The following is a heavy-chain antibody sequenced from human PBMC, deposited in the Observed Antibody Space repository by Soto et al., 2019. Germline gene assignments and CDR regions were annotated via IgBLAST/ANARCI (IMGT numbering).Heavy chain of an antibody. CDR1: GFTFSSYG. Sequence: QVQLVESGGGVVQPGRSLRLSCAASGFTFSSYGMHWVRQAPGKGLEWVAVISYDGSNKYYADSVKGRFTISRDNSKNTLYLQMNSLRAEDTAVYYCAKDRDDFWSGYPAGRYFDYWGQGTLVTVSS. D-gene: IGHD3-3*01. CDR3: AKDRDDFWSGYPAGRYFDY. J-gene: IGHJ4*02. CDR2: ISYDGSNK. V-gene: IGHV3-30*18.